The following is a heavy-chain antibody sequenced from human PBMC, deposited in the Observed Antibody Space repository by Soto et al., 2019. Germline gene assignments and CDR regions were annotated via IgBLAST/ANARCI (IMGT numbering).Heavy chain of an antibody. CDR1: GYSFISYL. V-gene: IGHV5-51*01. Sequence: GESLNISFKCSGYSFISYLIGWVRQTPCKGLEWMGIIHPGDSDARYSPSFRGQVTISVDKSTSTAYLQWSSLKASDSAMYYCVSDTARTYYYYAMDVWGQGTTVTVSS. J-gene: IGHJ6*02. D-gene: IGHD5-18*01. CDR2: IHPGDSDA. CDR3: VSDTARTYYYYAMDV.